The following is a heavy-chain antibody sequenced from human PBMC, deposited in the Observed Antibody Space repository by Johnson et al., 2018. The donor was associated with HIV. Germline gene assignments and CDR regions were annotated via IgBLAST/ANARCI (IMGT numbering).Heavy chain of an antibody. V-gene: IGHV3-9*01. D-gene: IGHD6-6*01. CDR3: ARDRRVRIVALADSFDI. CDR2: ISWNSGSI. Sequence: EVQLVESGGGLVQPGGSLRLSCAASGFTFSCYAMSWVRQAPGKGLEWVSGISWNSGSIGYADSVKGRFTISRDNAKNSLYLQMNSLRAEDTALYYCARDRRVRIVALADSFDIWGQGTVVTVSS. CDR1: GFTFSCYA. J-gene: IGHJ3*02.